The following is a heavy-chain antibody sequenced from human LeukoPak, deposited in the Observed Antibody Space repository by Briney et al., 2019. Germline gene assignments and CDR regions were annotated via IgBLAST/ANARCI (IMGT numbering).Heavy chain of an antibody. D-gene: IGHD3-10*01. J-gene: IGHJ4*02. CDR1: GFTVSSNY. V-gene: IGHV3-53*01. CDR2: MYSGGNT. CDR3: ARGGGPYYSGSGSFDY. Sequence: PGASLRLSCAVSGFTVSSNYMTWVRQAPGKGLEWGSVMYSGGNTYYADSVKGRFTISSDNSRNTLYLQMNSLRAEDTAVYYCARGGGPYYSGSGSFDYWGQGTLVTVSS.